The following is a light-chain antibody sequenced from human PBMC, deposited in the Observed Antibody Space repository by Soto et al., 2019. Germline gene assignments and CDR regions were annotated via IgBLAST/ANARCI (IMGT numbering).Light chain of an antibody. Sequence: EIVLTQSPATLSLSPGERATLSCRASQSVSSYLAWYQQKPGQPPRLLIYDVSNRATVIPARFSGSGSGTDFTLTISGLEPEDSAVYYCQQRNTWPPTFGQGTRLEIK. CDR3: QQRNTWPPT. V-gene: IGKV3-11*01. CDR1: QSVSSY. J-gene: IGKJ5*01. CDR2: DVS.